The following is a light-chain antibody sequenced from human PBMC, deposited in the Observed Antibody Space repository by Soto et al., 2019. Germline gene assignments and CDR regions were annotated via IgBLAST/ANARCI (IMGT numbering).Light chain of an antibody. Sequence: QSVLTQPRSVSGSPGQSVTISCTGSSSDVGAYNYVSWYQHNTGKAPKLLIYDVNKWPSGVPDRFSGPKFGNTASLTISGLQADDEADYYCSSYTSSSTLYVFGTGTKVTVL. J-gene: IGLJ1*01. V-gene: IGLV2-11*01. CDR2: DVN. CDR1: SSDVGAYNY. CDR3: SSYTSSSTLYV.